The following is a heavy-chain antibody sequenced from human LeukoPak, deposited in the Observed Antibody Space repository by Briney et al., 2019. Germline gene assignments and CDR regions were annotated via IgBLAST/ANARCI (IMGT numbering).Heavy chain of an antibody. V-gene: IGHV3-23*01. J-gene: IGHJ4*02. CDR3: AKGIYYDSGSCNK. CDR1: GFTFRSFA. CDR2: ITGGRETT. D-gene: IGHD3-10*01. Sequence: GGSLRLSCAASGFTFRSFAMTWVRQTPGEGLEWVSTITGGRETTFHSNAVKGRFTISRDNSKNTLYLQMNSLRAEDTAIYFCAKGIYYDSGSCNKWGQGTTVIVSS.